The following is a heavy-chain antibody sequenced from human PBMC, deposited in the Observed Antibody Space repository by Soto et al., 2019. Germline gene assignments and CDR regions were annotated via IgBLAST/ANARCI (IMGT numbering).Heavy chain of an antibody. J-gene: IGHJ3*02. CDR1: GFTFSSYG. CDR3: ASLGIAARRDAFDI. Sequence: PGGSLRLSCAASGFTFSSYGMHWVRQAPGKGLEWVAVIWYDGSNKYHADSVKGRFTISRDNSKNTLYLQMNSLRAEDTAVYYCASLGIAARRDAFDIWGQGTMVTVSS. V-gene: IGHV3-33*01. D-gene: IGHD6-6*01. CDR2: IWYDGSNK.